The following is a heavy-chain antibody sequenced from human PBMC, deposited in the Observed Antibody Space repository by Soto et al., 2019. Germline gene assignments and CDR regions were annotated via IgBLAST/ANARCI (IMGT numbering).Heavy chain of an antibody. CDR3: ARVLPGIAAAYDAFDV. J-gene: IGHJ3*01. Sequence: SETLSLTCTVSGDSVISATYYWSWIRQPPGKGLEWIGYIYYEGGTTYNSSLKSRVTISTDTSRSQLSLQLTSATPADTAVYYCARVLPGIAAAYDAFDVWGQGTMVTVSS. CDR1: GDSVISATYY. CDR2: IYYEGGT. D-gene: IGHD6-13*01. V-gene: IGHV4-61*01.